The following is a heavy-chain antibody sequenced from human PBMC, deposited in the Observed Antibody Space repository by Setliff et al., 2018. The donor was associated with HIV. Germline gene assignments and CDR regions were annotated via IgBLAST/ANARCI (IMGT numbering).Heavy chain of an antibody. CDR2: IRSRTQGGAP. Sequence: SCTASGFNFGDYGVSWVRQAPGKGLEWIGFIRSRTQGGAPEYAASVQGRFTISRDESKSIAYLQTNSLKTEDTALYYCTRAFYYDSSRYYKDYFDYWGHGALGTVSS. CDR3: TRAFYYDSSRYYKDYFDY. V-gene: IGHV3-49*04. D-gene: IGHD3-22*01. CDR1: GFNFGDYG. J-gene: IGHJ4*01.